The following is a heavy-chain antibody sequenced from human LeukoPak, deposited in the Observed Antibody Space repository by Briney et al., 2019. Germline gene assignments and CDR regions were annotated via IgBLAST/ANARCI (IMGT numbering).Heavy chain of an antibody. V-gene: IGHV3-21*01. Sequence: GGSLRLSCAASGFTFSSYSTNWVRQAPGKGLEWVSSISSSSSYIYYADSVKGRFTISRDNAKNSLYLQMNSLRAEDTAVYYCARGWGSSAEYFQHWGQGTLVAVSS. D-gene: IGHD7-27*01. CDR2: ISSSSSYI. CDR3: ARGWGSSAEYFQH. J-gene: IGHJ1*01. CDR1: GFTFSSYS.